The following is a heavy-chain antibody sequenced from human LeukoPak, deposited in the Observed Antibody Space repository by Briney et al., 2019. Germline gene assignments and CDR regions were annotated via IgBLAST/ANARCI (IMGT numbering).Heavy chain of an antibody. D-gene: IGHD5-18*01. V-gene: IGHV3-30-3*01. J-gene: IGHJ6*02. Sequence: GGSLRLSCAASGFTFSSYAMHWVRQAPGKGLEWVAVISYDGSNKYYADSVKGRFTISRDNSKNTLYLQMNSLRAEDTAVYYCARPQGYSYGYLYGMDVWGQGTTVTVSS. CDR1: GFTFSSYA. CDR3: ARPQGYSYGYLYGMDV. CDR2: ISYDGSNK.